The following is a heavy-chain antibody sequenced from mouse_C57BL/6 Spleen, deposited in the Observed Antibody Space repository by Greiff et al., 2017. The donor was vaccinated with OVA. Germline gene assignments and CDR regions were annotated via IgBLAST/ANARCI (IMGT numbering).Heavy chain of an antibody. CDR2: IYPRSGNT. D-gene: IGHD1-1*01. CDR1: GYTFTSYG. CDR3: ARCGYGSSYEYAMDY. V-gene: IGHV1-81*01. Sequence: VQLQQSGAELARPGASVKLSCKASGYTFTSYGISWVKQRTGQGLEWIGEIYPRSGNTYYNEKFKGKATLTADKSSSTASMELRSLTSEDSAVYFCARCGYGSSYEYAMDYWGQGTSVTVSS. J-gene: IGHJ4*01.